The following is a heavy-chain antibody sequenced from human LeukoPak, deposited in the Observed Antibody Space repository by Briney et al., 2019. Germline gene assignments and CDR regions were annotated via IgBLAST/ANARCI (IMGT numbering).Heavy chain of an antibody. V-gene: IGHV4-59*01. CDR3: VRGYIVFDY. CDR1: GGSISSYY. J-gene: IGHJ4*02. CDR2: NYYSGST. D-gene: IGHD1-1*01. Sequence: PSETLSLTCTVSGGSISSYYWSWIRKPPGKGLEWIGYNYYSGSTNYNPSLKSRVTISVDTSKNQFSLKLSSVTAADTAVYYCVRGYIVFDYWGQGTLVTVSS.